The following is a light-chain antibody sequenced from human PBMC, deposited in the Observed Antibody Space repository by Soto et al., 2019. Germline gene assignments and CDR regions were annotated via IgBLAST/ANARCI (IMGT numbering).Light chain of an antibody. V-gene: IGLV2-14*01. CDR1: SSDVGVYNY. J-gene: IGLJ1*01. Sequence: QSALTQPASVSGSPGQSITISCTGTSSDVGVYNYVSWYQHHPGKAPKLMIYEVSSRPSGVSNRFSGSKSGNTASLTISGLQAEDEADYYCSSYTTGRPYVFGTGTKVTVL. CDR2: EVS. CDR3: SSYTTGRPYV.